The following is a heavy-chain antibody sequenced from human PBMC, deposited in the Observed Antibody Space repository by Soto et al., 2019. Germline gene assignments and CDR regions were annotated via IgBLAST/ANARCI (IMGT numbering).Heavy chain of an antibody. D-gene: IGHD6-19*01. CDR3: ARDPGSGWYLGAFDI. CDR2: ISAYNGNT. Sequence: GASVKVSCKASGYTFTSYGISWVRQAPGQGLEWMGWISAYNGNTNCAQKLQGRVTMTTDTSTSTAYMELRSLRSDDTAVYYCARDPGSGWYLGAFDIWGQGTMVTVSS. CDR1: GYTFTSYG. J-gene: IGHJ3*02. V-gene: IGHV1-18*01.